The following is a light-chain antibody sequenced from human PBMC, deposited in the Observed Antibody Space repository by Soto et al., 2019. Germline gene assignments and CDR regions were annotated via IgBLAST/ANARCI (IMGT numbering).Light chain of an antibody. Sequence: EIVLTQSPATLSLSPGERATLSCRASQSVSTYLAWYQQKPGQAPRLLIYAASNRSTVIPARFSGSGSGTDFTLTISSLEPEDFAVYYCQQRSNWPLTFGPGTKVDIK. V-gene: IGKV3-11*01. CDR3: QQRSNWPLT. CDR1: QSVSTY. J-gene: IGKJ3*01. CDR2: AAS.